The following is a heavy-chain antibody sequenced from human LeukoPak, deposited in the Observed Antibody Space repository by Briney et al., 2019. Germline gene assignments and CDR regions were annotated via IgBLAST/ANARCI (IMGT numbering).Heavy chain of an antibody. CDR3: ARDRFRGDYAAYWFDP. CDR2: INWNGGST. D-gene: IGHD4-17*01. V-gene: IGHV3-20*04. J-gene: IGHJ5*02. CDR1: GFTFSSYS. Sequence: SGGSLRLSCAASGFTFSSYSMNWVRQAPGKGLEWVSGINWNGGSTGYADSVKGRFTISRDNAKNSLYLQMNSLRAEDTALYYCARDRFRGDYAAYWFDPWGQGTLVTVSS.